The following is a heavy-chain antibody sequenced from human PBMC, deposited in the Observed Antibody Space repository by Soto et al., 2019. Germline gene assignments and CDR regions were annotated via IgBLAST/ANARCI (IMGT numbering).Heavy chain of an antibody. CDR3: AKDLSSSWRNDY. D-gene: IGHD6-13*01. Sequence: GGSLRLSCAASGFTFSNAWMSWVRQAPGKGLEWVSAISGSGGSTYYADSVKGRFTISRDNSKNTLYLQMNSLRAEDTAVYYCAKDLSSSWRNDYWGQGTLVTVSS. CDR1: GFTFSNAW. V-gene: IGHV3-23*01. CDR2: ISGSGGST. J-gene: IGHJ4*02.